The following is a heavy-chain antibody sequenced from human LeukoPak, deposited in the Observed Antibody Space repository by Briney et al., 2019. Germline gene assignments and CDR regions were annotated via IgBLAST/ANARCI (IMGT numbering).Heavy chain of an antibody. V-gene: IGHV4-38-2*01. J-gene: IGHJ4*02. CDR3: ARMSQFYDNY. Sequence: WETLSLTCAVSGYSLSSGYYWGWIRQPPGKGLEWIGSIYHSGSTYYNPSLKSRVTISVDTSKNQFSLKLSSVTAADTAVYYRARMSQFYDNYWGQGTLVTVSS. D-gene: IGHD3-22*01. CDR1: GYSLSSGYY. CDR2: IYHSGST.